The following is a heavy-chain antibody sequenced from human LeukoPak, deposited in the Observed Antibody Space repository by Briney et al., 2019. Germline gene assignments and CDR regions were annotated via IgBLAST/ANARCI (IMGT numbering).Heavy chain of an antibody. CDR2: IYTSGST. V-gene: IGHV4-4*07. D-gene: IGHD6-19*01. Sequence: SETLSLTCTVSGGSISSYYWSWIRQPAGEGLEWIGRIYTSGSTNYNPSLKSRVTMSVDTSKNQFSLKLSSVTAADTAVYYCARDPHSSGWIDYWGQGTLVTVSS. J-gene: IGHJ4*02. CDR1: GGSISSYY. CDR3: ARDPHSSGWIDY.